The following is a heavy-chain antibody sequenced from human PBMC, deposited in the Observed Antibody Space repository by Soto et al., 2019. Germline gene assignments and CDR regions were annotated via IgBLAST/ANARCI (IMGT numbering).Heavy chain of an antibody. D-gene: IGHD6-13*01. V-gene: IGHV4-34*01. CDR1: GGSFSGHY. CDR3: ARGVPGYSSSWYAY. J-gene: IGHJ4*02. CDR2: INDGGTT. Sequence: SETLSLNCAVYGGSFSGHYWSWIRHPPGKGLEWIGEINDGGTTNYNPSLKSRVIISVDTSKNQFSLKLRSVTAADTAVYYCARGVPGYSSSWYAYWGQGTLVTVSS.